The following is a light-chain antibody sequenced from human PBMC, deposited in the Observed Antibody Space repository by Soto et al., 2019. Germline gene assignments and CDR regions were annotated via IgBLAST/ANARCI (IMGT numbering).Light chain of an antibody. Sequence: QSVLTQPASVSGSPGQSITISCAVTSSDLGAYKYVSWYQQHPDKAPKLILYEVSRRPSRVSNRFSGSKSGNTASLTISGLLAEDEADYSCSSYTNTSTLVFGTGTKVTLL. CDR1: SSDLGAYKY. J-gene: IGLJ1*01. CDR2: EVS. V-gene: IGLV2-14*03. CDR3: SSYTNTSTLV.